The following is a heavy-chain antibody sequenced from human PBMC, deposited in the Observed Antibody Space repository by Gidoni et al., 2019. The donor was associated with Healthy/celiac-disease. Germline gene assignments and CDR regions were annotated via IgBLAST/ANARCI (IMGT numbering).Heavy chain of an antibody. D-gene: IGHD3-10*01. CDR3: AREEDYYTSEIDY. Sequence: QVQLVASGGGVVQPGRSMRLACAASGFPFRSYGMYWVRQAPVKGLGWVAVIWFDGSNKYYADSVKGRFTISRDNSKNTLYLQMNSLRVEDTGVYFCAREEDYYTSEIDYWGQGTLVTVSS. J-gene: IGHJ4*02. CDR1: GFPFRSYG. V-gene: IGHV3-33*01. CDR2: IWFDGSNK.